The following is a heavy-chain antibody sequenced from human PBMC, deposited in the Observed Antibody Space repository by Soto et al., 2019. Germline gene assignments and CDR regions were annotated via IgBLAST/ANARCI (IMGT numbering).Heavy chain of an antibody. Sequence: QVQLVQSGAEVKKPGSSVKVSCKASGGTFSSYAISWVRQAPGQGLEWMGGIIPIFGTANYAQKFQGRVTTNADESTSTAYMELSSLRSEDTAVYYCARDGYYFDSSGYYYYFDYWGQGTLVNVSS. CDR3: ARDGYYFDSSGYYYYFDY. CDR2: IIPIFGTA. CDR1: GGTFSSYA. V-gene: IGHV1-69*12. D-gene: IGHD3-22*01. J-gene: IGHJ4*02.